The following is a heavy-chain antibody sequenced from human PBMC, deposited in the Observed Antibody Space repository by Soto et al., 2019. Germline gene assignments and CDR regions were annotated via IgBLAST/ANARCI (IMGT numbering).Heavy chain of an antibody. CDR3: ASLKLGYSTFVP. J-gene: IGHJ5*02. Sequence: SETLSLTCTVSGGSISSGGYYCSWIRQPPGKGLEWIGYIYYSGSAFYNPSLKSRVTISVDTSKNQFSLKLSSVTAAYTAVYYCASLKLGYSTFVPWGEGTLVTVSS. V-gene: IGHV4-30-4*01. D-gene: IGHD5-18*01. CDR1: GGSISSGGYY. CDR2: IYYSGSA.